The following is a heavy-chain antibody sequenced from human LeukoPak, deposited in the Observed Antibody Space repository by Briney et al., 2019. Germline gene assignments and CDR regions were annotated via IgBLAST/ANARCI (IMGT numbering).Heavy chain of an antibody. D-gene: IGHD5-18*01. Sequence: GASVKVSCKASGGTFSSYAISWVRQAPGQGLEWMGGIIPIFGTANYAQKFQGRVTITADESTSTAYMELSSLRVEDTAVYYCASRSLRGYSYGVYYFSMDVWGQGTTVTVSS. CDR1: GGTFSSYA. V-gene: IGHV1-69*13. CDR2: IIPIFGTA. J-gene: IGHJ6*02. CDR3: ASRSLRGYSYGVYYFSMDV.